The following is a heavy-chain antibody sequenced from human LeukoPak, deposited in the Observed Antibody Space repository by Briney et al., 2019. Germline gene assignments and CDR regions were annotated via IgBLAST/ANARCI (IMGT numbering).Heavy chain of an antibody. D-gene: IGHD2-15*01. J-gene: IGHJ4*02. Sequence: GGSLRLSCVASGFTFSSRDWMTWVRQAPGKGLEWVANIKQDGSEKNYVDSVKGRFTISRDNAKNSLYLQMNSLRAEDTAVYYCGGGRGGMGGSPDYWGQGTLVTVSS. CDR2: IKQDGSEK. CDR1: GFTFSSRDW. CDR3: GGGRGGMGGSPDY. V-gene: IGHV3-7*01.